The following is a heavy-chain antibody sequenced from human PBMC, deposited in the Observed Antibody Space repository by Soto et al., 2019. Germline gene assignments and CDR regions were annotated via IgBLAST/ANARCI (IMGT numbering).Heavy chain of an antibody. Sequence: EVQILESGGGLVQPGGPLRLSCAASGFTFSMSAMSWVRQAPGKGLEWVSTTGLNGRTTYYADSVKGRFTVSRDNSKNTLDLQMNSLRAEDTAVYYCATVHGTSRSFDYWGQGTLVTVSS. CDR3: ATVHGTSRSFDY. CDR1: GFTFSMSA. J-gene: IGHJ4*02. V-gene: IGHV3-23*01. CDR2: TGLNGRTT. D-gene: IGHD6-13*01.